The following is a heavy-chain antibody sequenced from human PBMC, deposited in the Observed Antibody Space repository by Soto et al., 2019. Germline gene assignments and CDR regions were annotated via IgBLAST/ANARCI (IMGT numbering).Heavy chain of an antibody. CDR2: TYYRSRWYN. J-gene: IGHJ6*03. V-gene: IGHV6-1*01. CDR1: GYSVSSNTAS. D-gene: IGHD1-7*01. Sequence: PSHTLSLTCAISGYSVSSNTASLNFIIQSPSGGLEWLGRTYYRSRWYNDYAVSVRSRITTNPDTTVNQFSLHVYSVTPEDTAVYYCAGTTSLQWYYMEVWGRGTTVTVSS. CDR3: AGTTSLQWYYMEV.